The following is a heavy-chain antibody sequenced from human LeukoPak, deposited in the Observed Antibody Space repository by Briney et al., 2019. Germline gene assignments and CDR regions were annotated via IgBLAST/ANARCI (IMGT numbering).Heavy chain of an antibody. CDR1: GFTFSSYA. J-gene: IGHJ4*02. D-gene: IGHD3-10*01. CDR2: ISGSGGST. CDR3: AKDVWFGESYYFDY. V-gene: IGHV3-23*01. Sequence: PGGSLRLSCAASGFTFSSYAMSWVRQAPGKGLEWVSAISGSGGSTYYADSVKGRFTISRDNSKNTLYLQMSSLRAEDTAVYYCAKDVWFGESYYFDYWGQGTLVTVSS.